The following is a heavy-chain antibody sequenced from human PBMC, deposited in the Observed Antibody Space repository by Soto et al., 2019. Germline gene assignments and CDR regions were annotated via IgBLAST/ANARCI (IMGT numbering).Heavy chain of an antibody. Sequence: SETLSLTCTVSGGSISSYYWSWIRQPAGKGLEWIGRIYTSGSTNYNPSLKSRVTMSVDTPKNQFSLKLSSMTAADTAVYYCARERAVANWFDPWGQGTLVTVSS. V-gene: IGHV4-4*07. CDR3: ARERAVANWFDP. CDR1: GGSISSYY. J-gene: IGHJ5*02. D-gene: IGHD6-19*01. CDR2: IYTSGST.